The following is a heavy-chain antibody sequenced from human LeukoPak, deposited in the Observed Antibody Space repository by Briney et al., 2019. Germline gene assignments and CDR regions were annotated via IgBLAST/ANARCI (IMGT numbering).Heavy chain of an antibody. CDR2: IYYSGST. V-gene: IGHV4-39*01. Sequence: PSETLSLTCTVSGGSISSSSYYWGWIRQPPGKGLXXIGSIYYSGSTYYNPSLKSRVTISVDTSKNQFSLKLSSVTAADTAVYYCASTWIQLWFFDYWGQGTLVTVSS. J-gene: IGHJ4*02. D-gene: IGHD5-18*01. CDR1: GGSISSSSYY. CDR3: ASTWIQLWFFDY.